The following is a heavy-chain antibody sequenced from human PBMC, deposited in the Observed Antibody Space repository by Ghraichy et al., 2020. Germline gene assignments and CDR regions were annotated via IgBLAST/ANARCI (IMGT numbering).Heavy chain of an antibody. CDR2: MIAVFGTA. D-gene: IGHD4-17*01. Sequence: SGKVSCKASGDTFSSYAISWVRQAPGQGLEWMGGMIAVFGTATYGQKFQGRATITADESTSTSYMELTDLTSEDTAVYYCARDQGDYSDRYYFYNMEVWGLGTTVTVSS. CDR3: ARDQGDYSDRYYFYNMEV. CDR1: GDTFSSYA. J-gene: IGHJ6*02. V-gene: IGHV1-69*13.